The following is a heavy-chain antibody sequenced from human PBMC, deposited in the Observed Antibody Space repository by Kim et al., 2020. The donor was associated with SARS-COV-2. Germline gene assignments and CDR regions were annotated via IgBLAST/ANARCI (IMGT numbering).Heavy chain of an antibody. CDR3: ARDLSYYYDSSGEYYYYGMYV. CDR1: GFTFSSYS. J-gene: IGHJ6*02. CDR2: ISSSSSYI. D-gene: IGHD3-22*01. V-gene: IGHV3-21*01. Sequence: GGSLRLSCAASGFTFSSYSMNWVRQAPGKGLEWVSSISSSSSYIYYADSVKGRFTISRDNAKNSLYLQMNSLRAEDTAVYYCARDLSYYYDSSGEYYYYGMYVWGQATTVTFSS.